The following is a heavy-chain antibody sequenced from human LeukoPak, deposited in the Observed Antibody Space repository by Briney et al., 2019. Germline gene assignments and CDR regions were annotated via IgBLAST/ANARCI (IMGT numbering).Heavy chain of an antibody. D-gene: IGHD6-13*01. CDR1: GGTFSSYA. CDR3: ARYSSSTNPAAFDI. Sequence: GASVKVSCKASGGTFSSYAISWVRQAPGQGLEWMGRIIPILGIANYAQKFQGRVTITADKSTSTAYMELSSLRSEDTAVYYCARYSSSTNPAAFDIWGQGTMVTVSS. CDR2: IIPILGIA. J-gene: IGHJ3*02. V-gene: IGHV1-69*04.